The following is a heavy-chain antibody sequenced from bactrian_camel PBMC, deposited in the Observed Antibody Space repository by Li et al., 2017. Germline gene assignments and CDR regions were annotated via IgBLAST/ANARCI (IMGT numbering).Heavy chain of an antibody. D-gene: IGHD2*01. CDR2: IASDGSV. CDR3: AVRPGYKCYYPNPMQFKS. Sequence: HVQLVESGGGSVQAGGSLRLSCVASDSTYSPNCMAWFRQAAGNEQRKGVAGIASDGSVEVYMDSVKGRFTISRDNAKNTAYLQMNSLKPEDTATYYCAVRPGYKCYYPNPMQFKSWGQGTQVTVS. CDR1: DSTYSPNC. J-gene: IGHJ4*01. V-gene: IGHV3S53*01.